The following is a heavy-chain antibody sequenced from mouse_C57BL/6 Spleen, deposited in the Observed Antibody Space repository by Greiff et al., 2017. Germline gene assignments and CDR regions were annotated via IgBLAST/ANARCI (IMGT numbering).Heavy chain of an antibody. CDR1: GYTFTSYW. CDR3: ARSEYYGRSSSFDY. J-gene: IGHJ2*01. CDR2: IDPSDSYT. Sequence: QVQLQQPGAELVMPGASVKLSCKASGYTFTSYWMRWVKQRTGQGLEWIGEIDPSDSYTNYNQKFKGKSTLTVDKSSSTAYMQLSSLTSEDSAVXYCARSEYYGRSSSFDYWGQGTTLTVSS. V-gene: IGHV1-69*01. D-gene: IGHD1-1*01.